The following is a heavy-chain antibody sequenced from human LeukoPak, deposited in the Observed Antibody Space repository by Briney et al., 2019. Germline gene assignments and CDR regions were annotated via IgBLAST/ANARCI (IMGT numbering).Heavy chain of an antibody. V-gene: IGHV4-59*01. CDR2: ISYGTT. CDR3: ARDKAHTYGYYFDP. Sequence: SETLSLTCSVSGGAISAYYWNWIRQTPGQGLEWIGHISYGTTDYNPSLESRVTISADTSKNQISLRLTSVTAADTAVCYCARDKAHTYGYYFDPWGQGTQVLVSS. J-gene: IGHJ4*02. CDR1: GGAISAYY. D-gene: IGHD3-10*01.